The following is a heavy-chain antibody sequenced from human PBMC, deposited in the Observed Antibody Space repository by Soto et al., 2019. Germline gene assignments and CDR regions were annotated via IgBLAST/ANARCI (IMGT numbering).Heavy chain of an antibody. D-gene: IGHD2-2*01. V-gene: IGHV4-34*01. CDR2: INHSGST. Sequence: SETLSLTCAVYGGSFSGYYWSWIRQPPGKGLEWIGEINHSGSTNYNPSLKSRVTISVDTSKNQFSLKLSSVTAADTALYYCASLPAAMSYYYYGMDVWGQGTTVTVSS. CDR1: GGSFSGYY. J-gene: IGHJ6*02. CDR3: ASLPAAMSYYYYGMDV.